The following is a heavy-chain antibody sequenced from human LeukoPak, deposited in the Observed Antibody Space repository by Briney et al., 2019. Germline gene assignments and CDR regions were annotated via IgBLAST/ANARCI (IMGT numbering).Heavy chain of an antibody. V-gene: IGHV1-69*02. CDR2: TIPIVGVE. CDR3: ARVKAVGVPVAIDAYFDYGMDV. Sequence: ASVKVSRKVSGGTFSKNSISWVRQAPGQGLEWMGRTIPIVGVEHYAQKFQGRVTITADMSTSTAYMDLSSLRSDDTAVYYCARVKAVGVPVAIDAYFDYGMDVWGQGTTVIVSS. CDR1: GGTFSKNS. D-gene: IGHD3-16*01. J-gene: IGHJ6*02.